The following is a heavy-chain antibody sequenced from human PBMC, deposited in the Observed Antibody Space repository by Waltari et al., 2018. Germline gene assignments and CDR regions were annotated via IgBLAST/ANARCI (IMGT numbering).Heavy chain of an antibody. Sequence: EVQLLESGGGLVQPGGSLRLSCAASGFTFSSYAMSWVRRAQGKGLEWVSAISGSGGSTYYADSVKGRFTISRDNSKNTLYLQMNSLRAEDTAVYYCAKDPPRYCSSTSCNNWFDPWGQGTLVTVSS. CDR3: AKDPPRYCSSTSCNNWFDP. CDR2: ISGSGGST. J-gene: IGHJ5*02. CDR1: GFTFSSYA. V-gene: IGHV3-23*01. D-gene: IGHD2-2*01.